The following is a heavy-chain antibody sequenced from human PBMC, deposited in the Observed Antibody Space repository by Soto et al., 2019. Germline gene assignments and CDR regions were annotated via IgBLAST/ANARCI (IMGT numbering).Heavy chain of an antibody. CDR2: IIPIFGTA. CDR1: GGTFSSNA. J-gene: IGHJ4*02. V-gene: IGHV1-69*13. CDR3: ARDEPYYDSSGYYPGHYFDY. D-gene: IGHD3-22*01. Sequence: VQVSCKAAGGTFSSNAISWVRQAPGQGLEWMGGIIPIFGTANYAQKFQGRVTITADESTSTAYMELSSLRSEDTAVYYCARDEPYYDSSGYYPGHYFDYWGQGTLVTVSS.